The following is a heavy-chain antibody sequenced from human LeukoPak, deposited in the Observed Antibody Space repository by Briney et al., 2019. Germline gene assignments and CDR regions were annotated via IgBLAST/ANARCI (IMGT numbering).Heavy chain of an antibody. CDR3: ARRPDIVVVVAATWANWFDP. V-gene: IGHV4-34*01. CDR1: GGSFSGYY. Sequence: PSETLSLTCAVYGGSFSGYYWSWIRQPPGKGLEWIGEINHSGSTNYNPSLKRRVTISVGTSKNQFSLKLSSVTAADTAVYYCARRPDIVVVVAATWANWFDPWGQGTLVTVSS. CDR2: INHSGST. J-gene: IGHJ5*02. D-gene: IGHD2-15*01.